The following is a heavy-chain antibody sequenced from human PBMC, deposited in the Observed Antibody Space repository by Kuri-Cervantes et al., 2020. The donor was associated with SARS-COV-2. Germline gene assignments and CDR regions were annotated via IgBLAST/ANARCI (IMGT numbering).Heavy chain of an antibody. CDR2: IYYSGST. J-gene: IGHJ1*01. CDR1: GGSISSYY. D-gene: IGHD3-22*01. Sequence: ESLKISCTVSGGSISSYYWSWIRQPPGKGLEWIGYIYYSGSTNYNPSLKSRVTISVDTSKNQFSLKLSSVTAADTAVYYCAPGNYYDSSGYYRAEYFQHWGQGTLVTVSS. V-gene: IGHV4-59*01. CDR3: APGNYYDSSGYYRAEYFQH.